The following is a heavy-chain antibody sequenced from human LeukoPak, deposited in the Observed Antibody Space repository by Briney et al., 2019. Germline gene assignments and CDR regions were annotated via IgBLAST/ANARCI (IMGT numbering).Heavy chain of an antibody. CDR1: GYTFTSYD. Sequence: ASVEVSCKASGYTFTSYDINWVRQATGQGLEWMGWMNPNSGNTGYAQKFQGRVTMTRNTSISTAYMELSSLRSEDTAVYYCARGGYYYYGMDVWGQGTTVTVSS. J-gene: IGHJ6*02. CDR2: MNPNSGNT. V-gene: IGHV1-8*01. CDR3: ARGGYYYYGMDV.